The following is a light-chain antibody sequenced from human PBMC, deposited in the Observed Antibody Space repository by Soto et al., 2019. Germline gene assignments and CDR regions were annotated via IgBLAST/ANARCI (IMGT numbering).Light chain of an antibody. V-gene: IGLV1-51*01. Sequence: QSVLTQPPSVSAAPGQMVTISCSGSRSNIGNNYVSWYQQLPGTAPKLLIYDNNKRPSGIPDRFSGSKSGTSATLGITGLQTGDEADYYCGTWDSSLSAAVFGGGTQLTVL. CDR2: DNN. CDR3: GTWDSSLSAAV. J-gene: IGLJ7*01. CDR1: RSNIGNNY.